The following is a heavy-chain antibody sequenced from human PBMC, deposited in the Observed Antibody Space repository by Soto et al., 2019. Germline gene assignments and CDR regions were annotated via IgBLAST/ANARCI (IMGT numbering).Heavy chain of an antibody. CDR3: ARDYSNGWRAFDY. CDR1: GYTFTDHY. V-gene: IGHV1-46*01. CDR2: TNPSGGRP. D-gene: IGHD6-19*01. J-gene: IGHJ4*02. Sequence: QVQLVQSGAGVREPGASVKVSCTTSGYTFTDHYLHWVRQAPGQGLEWMGITNPSGGRPTYAQKFQGRGTMTSDTPTRTVYMELSSLTSEDTAVYYCARDYSNGWRAFDYWGQGTLVTVSS.